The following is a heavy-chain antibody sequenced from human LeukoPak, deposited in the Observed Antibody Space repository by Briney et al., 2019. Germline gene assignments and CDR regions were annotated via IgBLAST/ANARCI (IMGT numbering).Heavy chain of an antibody. CDR3: ARGPRGYCSSTSCYTSEYFQH. CDR2: IYYSGST. J-gene: IGHJ1*01. V-gene: IGHV4-59*01. D-gene: IGHD2-2*02. Sequence: PSETLSLTCTVSGGSISSYYWSWIRQPPGKGLEWIGYIYYSGSTNYNPSLKSRVTISVDTSKNQFSLKLSSVTAADTAVYYCARGPRGYCSSTSCYTSEYFQHWGQGTLVTVSS. CDR1: GGSISSYY.